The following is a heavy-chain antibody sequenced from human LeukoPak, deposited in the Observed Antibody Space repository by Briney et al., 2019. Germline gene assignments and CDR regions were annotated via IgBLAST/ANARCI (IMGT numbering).Heavy chain of an antibody. CDR3: ARRSTRYYYMDV. Sequence: SETLSLTCTVSGGSISSYYWSWIRQPPGKGLEWIGYIYYSGSTNYNPSLKSRVTISVDTSKNQFSLKLSSVTAADTAVYYCARRSTRYYYMDVWGKGTTVTVSS. CDR2: IYYSGST. J-gene: IGHJ6*03. CDR1: GGSISSYY. V-gene: IGHV4-59*12. D-gene: IGHD4-11*01.